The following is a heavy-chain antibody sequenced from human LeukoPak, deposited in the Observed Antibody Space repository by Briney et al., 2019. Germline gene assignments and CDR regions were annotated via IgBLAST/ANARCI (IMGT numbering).Heavy chain of an antibody. CDR3: AKARIAAVGLSDYYYYGMDV. J-gene: IGHJ6*02. CDR1: GFTFSSYG. D-gene: IGHD6-13*01. Sequence: PGRSLRLSCAASGFTFSSYGMHWVRQAPGKGLEWVAVISYDGSNKYYADSVKGRFTISRDNSKNTLYLQMNSLRAEDTAVYYCAKARIAAVGLSDYYYYGMDVWGQGTTVTVSS. V-gene: IGHV3-30*18. CDR2: ISYDGSNK.